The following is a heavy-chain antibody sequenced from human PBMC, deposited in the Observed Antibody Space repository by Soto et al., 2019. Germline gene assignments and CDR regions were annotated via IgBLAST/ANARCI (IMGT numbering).Heavy chain of an antibody. D-gene: IGHD1-1*01. CDR1: GGSISINYY. CDR3: AKQCAEATAGGWFDP. Sequence: QMQLQESGPRLVKPSETLSLTCTVCGGSISINYYWAWIRHPPGQGLEWLGSIYHTGSTYDNQSLKSRVSMSVDTSKNQFSLRLSSVTAADTAVYYCAKQCAEATAGGWFDPWGQGTLVTVSS. CDR2: IYHTGST. J-gene: IGHJ5*02. V-gene: IGHV4-39*01.